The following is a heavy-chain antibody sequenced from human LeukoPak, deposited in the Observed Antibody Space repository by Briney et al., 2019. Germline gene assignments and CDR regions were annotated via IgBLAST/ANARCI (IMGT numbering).Heavy chain of an antibody. CDR2: IYHSGST. V-gene: IGHV4-4*02. D-gene: IGHD6-6*01. J-gene: IGHJ4*02. CDR3: AREVGYSSSSSFDY. Sequence: PSGTLSLTCPVSGGSISSSNWWSWVRQPPGKGLEWIGEIYHSGSTNYNPSLKSRVTISVDKSKNQFSLKLSSVTAADTAVYYCAREVGYSSSSSFDYWGQGTLVTVSS. CDR1: GGSISSSNW.